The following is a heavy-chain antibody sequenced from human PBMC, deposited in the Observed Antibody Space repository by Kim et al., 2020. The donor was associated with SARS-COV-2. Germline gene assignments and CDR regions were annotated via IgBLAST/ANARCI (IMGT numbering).Heavy chain of an antibody. D-gene: IGHD6-13*01. CDR2: INPSGGST. J-gene: IGHJ6*02. V-gene: IGHV1-46*01. CDR1: GYTFTSYY. CDR3: ARDKGRAAAAANRAGYYYGMDV. Sequence: ASVKVSCKASGYTFTSYYMHWVRQAPGQGLEWMGIINPSGGSTSYAQKFQGRVTMTRDTSTSTVYMELSNLRSEDTAVYYCARDKGRAAAAANRAGYYYGMDVWGQGTTVTVSS.